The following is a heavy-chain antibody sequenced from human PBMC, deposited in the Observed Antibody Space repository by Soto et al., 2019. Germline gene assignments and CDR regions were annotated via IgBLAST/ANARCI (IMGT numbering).Heavy chain of an antibody. D-gene: IGHD1-7*01. V-gene: IGHV3-30*18. Sequence: QVQLLESGGGVVQPGRSLILSCAASGFSFSSYGMHWVRQAPGTGLEWVAMISYDGTDEYYADSVKGRFTISRDNSKNAVYLQMNSLRAEDTAVYYCEKQEADWNYHFDYWGHGTLVAVSS. CDR2: ISYDGTDE. CDR1: GFSFSSYG. CDR3: EKQEADWNYHFDY. J-gene: IGHJ4*01.